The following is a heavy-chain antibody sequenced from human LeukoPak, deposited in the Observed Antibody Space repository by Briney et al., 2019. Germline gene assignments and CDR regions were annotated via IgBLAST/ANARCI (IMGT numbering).Heavy chain of an antibody. D-gene: IGHD5-12*01. CDR3: ARRYSYYYYYMDV. V-gene: IGHV4-34*01. J-gene: IGHJ6*03. CDR1: GGSLSGYY. Sequence: PSETLSLTCAVYGGSLSGYYWSWIRQSPGKGLEWIGEINDSGSTNYNPSPKSRVTISVDTSKNQFSLKLTSVTAADTAVYYCARRYSYYYYYMDVWGKGTTVTISS. CDR2: INDSGST.